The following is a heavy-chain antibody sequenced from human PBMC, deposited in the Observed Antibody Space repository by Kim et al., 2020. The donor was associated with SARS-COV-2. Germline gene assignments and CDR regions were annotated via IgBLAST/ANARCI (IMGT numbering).Heavy chain of an antibody. Sequence: ASVKVSCKASGYMFTSDGNSWVRQAPGQGLEWMGWTSAHNDKTNYAQKFQGRVTMTTDTSTSTAYMELRSLTSDHTAVYYCARDLGYCTTTACIRNWFDPWGQGTLVTVSS. D-gene: IGHD2-2*03. CDR2: TSAHNDKT. V-gene: IGHV1-18*04. J-gene: IGHJ5*02. CDR3: ARDLGYCTTTACIRNWFDP. CDR1: GYMFTSDG.